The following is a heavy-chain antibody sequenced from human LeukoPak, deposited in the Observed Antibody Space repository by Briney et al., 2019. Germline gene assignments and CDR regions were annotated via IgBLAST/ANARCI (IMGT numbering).Heavy chain of an antibody. D-gene: IGHD6-13*01. CDR2: ISSSSSYI. CDR1: GFTFSSYS. CDR3: AREAGYSSSWYYFDY. J-gene: IGHJ4*02. Sequence: GGSLRLSCAASGFTFSSYSMNWVRQAPGKGLEWVSSISSSSSYIYYADSVKGRYTISRDNAKNSLYLQMNSLRAEDTAVYYCAREAGYSSSWYYFDYWGQGTLVTVSS. V-gene: IGHV3-21*01.